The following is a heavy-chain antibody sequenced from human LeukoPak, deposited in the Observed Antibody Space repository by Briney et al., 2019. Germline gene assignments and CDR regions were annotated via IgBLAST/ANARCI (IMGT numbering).Heavy chain of an antibody. Sequence: PGGSLRLSCAASGFTFSSYAMHWVRQAPGKGLEWVAVISYDGRNKYYADSVKGRFTISRDNSKNTLYLQMNSLRAEDTAVYYWARSVQQLAYYFDYWGQGTLVTVSS. CDR2: ISYDGRNK. CDR1: GFTFSSYA. J-gene: IGHJ4*02. CDR3: ARSVQQLAYYFDY. V-gene: IGHV3-30*04. D-gene: IGHD6-13*01.